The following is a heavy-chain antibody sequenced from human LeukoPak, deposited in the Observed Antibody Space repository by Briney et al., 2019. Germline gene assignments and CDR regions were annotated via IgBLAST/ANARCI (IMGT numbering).Heavy chain of an antibody. D-gene: IGHD3-22*01. Sequence: SETLSLTCAVYGGSFSGYYWSWIRQPPGKGLEWIGEINHSGSTNYNPSLKSRVTISVDTSKNPFSLKLSSVTAADTAVYYCARVRLLVGAFDIWGQGTMVTVSS. J-gene: IGHJ3*02. CDR3: ARVRLLVGAFDI. V-gene: IGHV4-34*01. CDR1: GGSFSGYY. CDR2: INHSGST.